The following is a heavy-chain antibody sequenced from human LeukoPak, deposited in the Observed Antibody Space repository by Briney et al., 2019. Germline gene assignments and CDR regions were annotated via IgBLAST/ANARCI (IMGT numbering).Heavy chain of an antibody. CDR1: GFTFSSYA. D-gene: IGHD3-3*01. J-gene: IGHJ4*02. V-gene: IGHV3-30-3*01. CDR2: ISYDGSNK. Sequence: PGGSLRLSCAASGFTFSSYAMHWVRQAPGKGLEWVAVISYDGSNKYYADSVKGRFTISRDNSKNTLYLQMNSLRAEDTAVYYCARDPGRATYYDFWSGSYYFDYWGQGTLVTVSS. CDR3: ARDPGRATYYDFWSGSYYFDY.